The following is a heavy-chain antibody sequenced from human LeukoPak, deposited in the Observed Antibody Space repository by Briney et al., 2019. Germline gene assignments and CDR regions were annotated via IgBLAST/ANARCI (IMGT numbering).Heavy chain of an antibody. V-gene: IGHV3-53*05. Sequence: GGSLRLSCAASGVTVSSNYMSWVRQAPGKGLEWVSEIYSDGSTYYAASVKGRFTISRDNAKNSLYLQMNSLRAEDTALYYCARRHDAFDIWGQGTMVTVSS. CDR1: GVTVSSNY. CDR3: ARRHDAFDI. CDR2: IYSDGST. J-gene: IGHJ3*02.